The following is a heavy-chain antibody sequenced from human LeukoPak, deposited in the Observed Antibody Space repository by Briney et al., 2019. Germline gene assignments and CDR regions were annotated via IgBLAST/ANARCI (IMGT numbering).Heavy chain of an antibody. V-gene: IGHV1-2*02. CDR2: INPNSGST. CDR3: ARVRAPSFTQGGFDY. CDR1: GYTFIDYY. D-gene: IGHD3-16*01. J-gene: IGHJ4*02. Sequence: ASVKVSCTASGYTFIDYYLHWVRQAPGQGLEWMGWINPNSGSTDYAQNFQGRVTMTRDTSISTAYMELSSLRSDDTAVYHCARVRAPSFTQGGFDYWGQGTLVTVSS.